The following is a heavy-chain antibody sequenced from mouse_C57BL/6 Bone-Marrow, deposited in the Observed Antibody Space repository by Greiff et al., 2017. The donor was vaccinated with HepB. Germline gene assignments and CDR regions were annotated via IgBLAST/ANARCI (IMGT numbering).Heavy chain of an antibody. CDR2: IYPGSGST. V-gene: IGHV1-55*01. CDR3: ARWIITTVVARDYAMDY. J-gene: IGHJ4*01. CDR1: GYTFTSYW. D-gene: IGHD1-1*01. Sequence: QVQLQQSGAELVKPGASVKMSCKASGYTFTSYWITWVKQRPGQGLEWIGDIYPGSGSTNYNEKFKSKATLTVDTSSSTAYMQLSSLTSEDSAVYYCARWIITTVVARDYAMDYWGQGTSVTVSS.